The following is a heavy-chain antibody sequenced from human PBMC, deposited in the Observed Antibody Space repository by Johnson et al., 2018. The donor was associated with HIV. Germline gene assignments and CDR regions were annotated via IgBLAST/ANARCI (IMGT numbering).Heavy chain of an antibody. CDR1: GFTFRTYA. V-gene: IGHV3-30-3*01. CDR3: AREVESGIAVNDAFDI. Sequence: QVQLVESGGGVVQPGRSLRLSCAASGFTFRTYAMHWVRQAPGKGLEWVAVISYDGSNKYYADSVKGRFTIPRDNSKNTRYLQMNSLRAEDTAVYYCAREVESGIAVNDAFDIWGHGTMVTVSS. CDR2: ISYDGSNK. D-gene: IGHD6-19*01. J-gene: IGHJ3*02.